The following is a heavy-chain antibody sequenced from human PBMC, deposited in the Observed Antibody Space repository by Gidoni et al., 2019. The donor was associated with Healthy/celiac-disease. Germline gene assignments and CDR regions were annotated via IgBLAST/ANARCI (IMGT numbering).Heavy chain of an antibody. Sequence: QVQLVQSGAEVKKPGSSVKVSCKAAGATFSSYAISRVRQAPGQGLEWMGGIIPICGTANYAQKFQGRVTITADESTSTAYMELSSLRSEDTAVYYCARGGVGSGWYFWFDPWGQGTLVTVSS. V-gene: IGHV1-69*01. CDR1: GATFSSYA. J-gene: IGHJ5*02. D-gene: IGHD6-19*01. CDR2: IIPICGTA. CDR3: ARGGVGSGWYFWFDP.